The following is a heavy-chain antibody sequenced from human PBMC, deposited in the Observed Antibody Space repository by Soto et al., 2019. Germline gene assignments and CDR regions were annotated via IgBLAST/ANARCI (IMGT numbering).Heavy chain of an antibody. Sequence: QVQLQESGPGLVKPSGTLSLTCAVSGDSISSPKWWTWLRQPPGKGLEWIGDLFHSGTTNYNPSLQSRVILSIDKSQNQFSLKLTSVTAADTAIYYCAYSSGWYRHDVWGQGTSVTVSS. J-gene: IGHJ3*01. CDR2: LFHSGTT. CDR3: AYSSGWYRHDV. V-gene: IGHV4-4*02. D-gene: IGHD6-19*01. CDR1: GDSISSPKW.